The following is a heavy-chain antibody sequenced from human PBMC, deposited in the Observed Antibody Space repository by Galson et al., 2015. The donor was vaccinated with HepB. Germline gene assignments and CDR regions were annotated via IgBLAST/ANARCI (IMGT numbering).Heavy chain of an antibody. CDR3: ARESAYCSGGSCYAPENFDY. Sequence: SVKVSCKASGHSFTSYGISWVRKAPGQGLEWMGWISAYSGNTNYAQKVQGRVTMTTDKSTSTAYMELRSLRSADTAVYYCARESAYCSGGSCYAPENFDYWGQGTLVTVSS. CDR1: GHSFTSYG. D-gene: IGHD2-15*01. J-gene: IGHJ4*02. V-gene: IGHV1-18*04. CDR2: ISAYSGNT.